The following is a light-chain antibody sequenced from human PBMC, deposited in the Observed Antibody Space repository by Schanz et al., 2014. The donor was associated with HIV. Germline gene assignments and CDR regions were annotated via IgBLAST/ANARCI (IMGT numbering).Light chain of an antibody. CDR3: QSSDTSLSAV. Sequence: QSVLAQPPSVSGAPGQRVSLSCNGSSSNIGAGYDVHWYQQFPGTAPRLLIFDDNSRPSGVPDRFSASKSGASASLAITGLQAEDEADYYCQSSDTSLSAVFGTGTKLTVL. CDR2: DDN. CDR1: SSNIGAGYD. J-gene: IGLJ1*01. V-gene: IGLV1-40*01.